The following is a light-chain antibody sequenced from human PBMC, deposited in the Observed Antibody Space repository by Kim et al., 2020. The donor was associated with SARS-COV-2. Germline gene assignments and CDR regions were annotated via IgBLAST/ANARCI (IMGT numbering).Light chain of an antibody. J-gene: IGLJ2*01. CDR3: QVWDSSSDHRR. CDR1: NMGSKS. V-gene: IGLV3-21*04. Sequence: APGKTARITCGGNNMGSKSVHWYQQKPGQAPVLVIYYDSDRPSGIPERFSGSNSGNTATLTISRVEAGDEADYYCQVWDSSSDHRRFGGGTKLTVL. CDR2: YDS.